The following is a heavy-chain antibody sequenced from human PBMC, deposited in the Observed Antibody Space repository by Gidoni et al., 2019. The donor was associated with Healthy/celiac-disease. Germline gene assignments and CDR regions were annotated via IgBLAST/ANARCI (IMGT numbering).Heavy chain of an antibody. D-gene: IGHD5-12*01. CDR1: GFPFDDYA. CDR2: SSWDSGSI. Sequence: EVQLVESGGGLVPPGRSLRLSYAASGFPFDDYAMHWVRRAPGKGLEWVSGSSWDSGSIGYADSVKGRFTISRDNAKNSLYLQMNSLRAEDTALYYCAKDSGYSGYEAIDYWGQGTLVTVSS. V-gene: IGHV3-9*01. CDR3: AKDSGYSGYEAIDY. J-gene: IGHJ4*02.